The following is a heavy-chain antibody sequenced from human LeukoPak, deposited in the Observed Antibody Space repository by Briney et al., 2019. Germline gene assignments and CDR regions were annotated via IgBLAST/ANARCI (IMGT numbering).Heavy chain of an antibody. V-gene: IGHV1-18*01. J-gene: IGHJ6*02. D-gene: IGHD3-3*01. CDR1: GYTFTSYG. Sequence: ASVKVSCKASGYTFTSYGISWVRQAPGQGLEWMGWISAYNGNTNYAQKLQGRVTMTRNTSISTAYMELSSLRSEDTAVYYCARVLAYYDFWSGLYYYYYGMDVWGQGTTVTVSS. CDR3: ARVLAYYDFWSGLYYYYYGMDV. CDR2: ISAYNGNT.